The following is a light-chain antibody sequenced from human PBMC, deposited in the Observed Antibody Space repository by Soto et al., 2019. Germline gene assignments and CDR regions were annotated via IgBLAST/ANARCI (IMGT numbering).Light chain of an antibody. CDR3: AAWDDSLNGPQ. V-gene: IGLV1-44*01. CDR2: SNN. CDR1: SSNIGSNT. J-gene: IGLJ2*01. Sequence: QSVLTQPPSASGTPGQRVTISCSGSSSNIGSNTVNWYQQLPGTAPKLLLYSNNQRPSGVPDRFSGSKSGTSASLAISGLESEDEAEDDCAAWDDSLNGPQFGGGTKLTVL.